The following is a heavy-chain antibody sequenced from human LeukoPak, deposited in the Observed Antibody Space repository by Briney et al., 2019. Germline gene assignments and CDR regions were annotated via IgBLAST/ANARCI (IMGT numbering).Heavy chain of an antibody. CDR3: ARTQKYAATLFY. V-gene: IGHV1-8*01. J-gene: IGHJ4*02. Sequence: ASVKVSCKASGYTFTSCDINWVRQATGQGLEWMGWMNPNSGNTGYAQKFQGRVTMTRNTSISTAYMELSSLRSEDTAVYYCARTQKYAATLFYWGQGTLVTVSS. CDR1: GYTFTSCD. CDR2: MNPNSGNT.